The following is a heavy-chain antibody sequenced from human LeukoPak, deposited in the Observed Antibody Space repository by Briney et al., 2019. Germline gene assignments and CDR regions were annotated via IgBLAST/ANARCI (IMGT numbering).Heavy chain of an antibody. V-gene: IGHV3-30*03. CDR1: GFTFRSYG. CDR2: ISYDGSNK. D-gene: IGHD3-10*01. Sequence: GGSLRLSCAASGFTFRSYGMSWVRQAPGKGLEGVAVISYDGSNKYYADSVKGRFTISRDNSKNTLYLQMNSLRAEDTAVYYCARFYYGSGSYYPWGQGTLVTVSS. CDR3: ARFYYGSGSYYP. J-gene: IGHJ5*02.